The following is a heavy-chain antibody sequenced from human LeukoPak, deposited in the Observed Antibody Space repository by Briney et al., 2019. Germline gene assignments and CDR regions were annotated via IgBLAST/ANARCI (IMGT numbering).Heavy chain of an antibody. D-gene: IGHD6-13*01. V-gene: IGHV3-74*01. CDR3: AKDSLPGYSSSWNYFDY. Sequence: GGSLRLSCAASGFTFSSYWMYWVRQAPGKGLVWVSRVNSDGSSTSYTDSVKGRFTISRDNSKNTLYLQMNSLRAEDTAVYYCAKDSLPGYSSSWNYFDYWGQGTLVTVSS. CDR1: GFTFSSYW. J-gene: IGHJ4*02. CDR2: VNSDGSST.